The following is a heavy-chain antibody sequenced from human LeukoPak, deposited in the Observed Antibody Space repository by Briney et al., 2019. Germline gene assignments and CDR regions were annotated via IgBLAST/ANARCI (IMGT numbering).Heavy chain of an antibody. CDR2: ISSSSSYI. D-gene: IGHD3-22*01. J-gene: IGHJ4*02. CDR3: AREVDSSGYYYVQPFDY. Sequence: GGSLRLSCAASGFTFSSYSMNWVRPAPGKGLEWVSSISSSSSYIYYADSVKGRFTISRDNAKNSLYLQMNSLRAEDTAVYYCAREVDSSGYYYVQPFDYWGQGNLVTVSS. V-gene: IGHV3-21*01. CDR1: GFTFSSYS.